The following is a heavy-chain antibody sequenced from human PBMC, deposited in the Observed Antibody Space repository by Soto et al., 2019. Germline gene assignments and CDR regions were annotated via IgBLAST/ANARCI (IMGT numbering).Heavy chain of an antibody. Sequence: QVQLQESGPGLVKPWETLSLTCTVSGGSVSSGSYYWSWIRQPPGKGLGWIGYIYYSGSTNYNPSLKSRVTISVDTSKNQFSLKLSSVTAAHTAVYYCARSTIVPTMGDYWGQGTLVTVSS. V-gene: IGHV4-61*01. CDR2: IYYSGST. J-gene: IGHJ4*02. D-gene: IGHD5-12*01. CDR3: ARSTIVPTMGDY. CDR1: GGSVSSGSYY.